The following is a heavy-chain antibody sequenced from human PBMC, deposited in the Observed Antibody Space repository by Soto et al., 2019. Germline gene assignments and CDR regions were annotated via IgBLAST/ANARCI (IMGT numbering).Heavy chain of an antibody. D-gene: IGHD3-22*01. CDR1: GGTFSSYA. CDR2: IIPIFGTA. V-gene: IGHV1-69*13. Sequence: GASVKVSCKASGGTFSSYAISWVRQAPGQGLEWMGGIIPIFGTANYAQKFQGRVTITADESTSTAYMELSSLRSEETAVYYCARSAGYSSGYSVFRPYYYYGMDVWGQGTTVTVSS. CDR3: ARSAGYSSGYSVFRPYYYYGMDV. J-gene: IGHJ6*02.